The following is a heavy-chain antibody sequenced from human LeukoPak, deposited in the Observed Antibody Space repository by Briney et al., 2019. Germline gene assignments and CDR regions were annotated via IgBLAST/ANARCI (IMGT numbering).Heavy chain of an antibody. D-gene: IGHD4-23*01. Sequence: SVKVSCKASGGTFSSYAISWVRQAPGQGLEWMGRIIPILGIANYAQKFQGRVTITADKSTSTAYMELSSLRSEDTAVYYCARGKTTVVTPFDYWGQGTLVTVSP. CDR2: IIPILGIA. V-gene: IGHV1-69*04. CDR1: GGTFSSYA. CDR3: ARGKTTVVTPFDY. J-gene: IGHJ4*02.